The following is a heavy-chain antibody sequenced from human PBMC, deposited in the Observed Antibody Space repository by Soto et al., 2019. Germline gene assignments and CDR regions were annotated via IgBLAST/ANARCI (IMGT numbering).Heavy chain of an antibody. CDR2: IIPRSGTS. Sequence: QVQLVQSGAEVKKPGSSVKVSCKASGDTFSTYTITWVRQAPGQGLEWMGGIIPRSGTSNYAQKFQGGVTITADESTSTAYMELTYLRYAETAVYYCSIEGLVLAPSTVNSDPYYYARDVWGQGTTVTVSS. CDR3: SIEGLVLAPSTVNSDPYYYARDV. D-gene: IGHD3-3*02. J-gene: IGHJ6*02. CDR1: GDTFSTYT. V-gene: IGHV1-69*12.